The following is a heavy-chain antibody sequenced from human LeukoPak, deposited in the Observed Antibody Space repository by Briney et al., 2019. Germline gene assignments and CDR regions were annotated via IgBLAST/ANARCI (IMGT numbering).Heavy chain of an antibody. V-gene: IGHV4-30-2*01. J-gene: IGHJ3*02. Sequence: PSQTLSLTCAVSGGSISSGGYSWIWIRQPPGKGLEWIGYIYHSGSTYYNPSLKSRVTISVDRSKNQFSLKLSSVTAADTAVYYCARVLVNAFDIWGQGTMVTVSS. D-gene: IGHD2-8*02. CDR2: IYHSGST. CDR3: ARVLVNAFDI. CDR1: GGSISSGGYS.